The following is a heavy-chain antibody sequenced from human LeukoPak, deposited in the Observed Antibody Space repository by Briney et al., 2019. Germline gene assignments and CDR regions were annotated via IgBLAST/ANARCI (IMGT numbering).Heavy chain of an antibody. CDR2: IIPIAAIV. D-gene: IGHD3-22*01. CDR3: VRGLAPYLHDSNGYYGDAYDL. Sequence: SVRVSCKASGGTFSRYAISWVRQAPGQGLEWMGRIIPIAAIVNYAQTFQGRVTITADKSTTIAYMELTSLRSDDTAVYFCVRGLAPYLHDSNGYYGDAYDLWGQGTMVTVSS. V-gene: IGHV1-69*04. J-gene: IGHJ3*01. CDR1: GGTFSRYA.